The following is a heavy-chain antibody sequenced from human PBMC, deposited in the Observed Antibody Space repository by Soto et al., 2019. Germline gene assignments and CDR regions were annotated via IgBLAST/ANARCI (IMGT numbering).Heavy chain of an antibody. CDR1: GFTFSSYA. V-gene: IGHV3-23*01. Sequence: EVQLLESGGGLVQPGGSLRLSCAASGFTFSSYAMSWVRQAPGKGLEWVSAISGSGGSTYYADSVKGRFTISRDNSKNTLYLQMNSLRAEDTAVYYCAKDLDTGYSSSWYKPGGYYFDCWGQGTLVTVSS. CDR2: ISGSGGST. D-gene: IGHD6-13*01. J-gene: IGHJ4*02. CDR3: AKDLDTGYSSSWYKPGGYYFDC.